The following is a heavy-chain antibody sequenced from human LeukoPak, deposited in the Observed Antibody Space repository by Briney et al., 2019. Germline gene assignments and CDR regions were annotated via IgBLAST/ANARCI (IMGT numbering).Heavy chain of an antibody. V-gene: IGHV3-23*01. D-gene: IGHD6-19*01. CDR2: ISGSGGGT. J-gene: IGHJ4*02. CDR1: GFTFSNYA. CDR3: AREPPYSSGGVYFDY. Sequence: GGSLRLSCAASGFTFSNYAMSWVRQAPGKGLEWVSSISGSGGGTYYADSVKGRFTISRDNSKNSLYLQMNSLRAEDTAVYYCAREPPYSSGGVYFDYWGQGTLVTVSS.